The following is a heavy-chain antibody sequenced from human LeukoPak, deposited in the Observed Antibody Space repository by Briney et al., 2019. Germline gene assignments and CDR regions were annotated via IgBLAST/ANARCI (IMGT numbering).Heavy chain of an antibody. Sequence: GGSLRLSCEASGFTFSNYSMNWVRQAPGKGLEWVSYIRSSSTTIYYADSVKGRFTISRDNAKNSLYLQMNSLRAEDTAVYYCARPLKPYSSGWLDWGQGTLVTVSS. V-gene: IGHV3-48*01. CDR1: GFTFSNYS. CDR3: ARPLKPYSSGWLD. D-gene: IGHD6-19*01. J-gene: IGHJ4*02. CDR2: IRSSSTTI.